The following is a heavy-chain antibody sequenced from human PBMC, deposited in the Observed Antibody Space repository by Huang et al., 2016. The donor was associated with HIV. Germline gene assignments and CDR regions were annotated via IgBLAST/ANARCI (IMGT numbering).Heavy chain of an antibody. V-gene: IGHV3-53*01. CDR2: IYSVGYT. CDR3: ARAPTGSLLGYYYYGMDV. Sequence: EVQLVESGGGLIQPGGSLRLSCAASGFTVSSNYMSGVRQAPGKGLEWFSVIYSVGYTYYADSVKGRFTISRDNSKNTLYLQMNSLRAEDTAVYYCARAPTGSLLGYYYYGMDVWGQGTTVTVSS. CDR1: GFTVSSNY. D-gene: IGHD3-9*01. J-gene: IGHJ6*02.